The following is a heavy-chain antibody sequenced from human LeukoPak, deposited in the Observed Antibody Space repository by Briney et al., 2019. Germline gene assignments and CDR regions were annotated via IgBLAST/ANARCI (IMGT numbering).Heavy chain of an antibody. CDR1: GGSISSYY. V-gene: IGHV4-4*07. J-gene: IGHJ4*02. Sequence: PSETLSLTCTVSGGSISSYYWSWIRQPAGKGLEWIGRIYTSGSTNYNPSLKSRVTMSVDTSKNQFSLELSSVTAADTAVYYCTRGQNYDFWSGYYGGDYWGQGTLVTVSS. CDR3: TRGQNYDFWSGYYGGDY. D-gene: IGHD3-3*01. CDR2: IYTSGST.